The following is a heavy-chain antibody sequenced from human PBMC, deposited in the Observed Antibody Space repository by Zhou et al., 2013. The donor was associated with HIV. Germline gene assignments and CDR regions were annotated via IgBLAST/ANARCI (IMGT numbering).Heavy chain of an antibody. V-gene: IGHV1-69*05. J-gene: IGHJ6*03. Sequence: QVQLVQSGAEVKKPGSSVKVSCKASGGTFSSYAISWVRQAPGQGLEWMGGIIPIFGTANYAQKFQGRVTITTDESTSTAYMELSSLRSEDTAVYYCASRGYCSSTSCYRRPPYYYMDVWGKGTTVTVSS. CDR2: IIPIFGTA. CDR1: GGTFSSYA. CDR3: ASRGYCSSTSCYRRPPYYYMDV. D-gene: IGHD2-2*01.